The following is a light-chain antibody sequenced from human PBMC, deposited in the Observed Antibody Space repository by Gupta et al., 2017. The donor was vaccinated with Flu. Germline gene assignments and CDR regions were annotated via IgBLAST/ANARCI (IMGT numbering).Light chain of an antibody. CDR2: RKN. CDR1: SNDVGHQR. Sequence: TATLTCTGNSNDVGHQRATWLQQHQGHQPKDLTDRKNNRPSGILERFSASRSGNTASLTITGLQPADEDDYYCSAWDNGLNAVVFGTGTKVTVL. J-gene: IGLJ1*01. V-gene: IGLV10-54*04. CDR3: SAWDNGLNAVV.